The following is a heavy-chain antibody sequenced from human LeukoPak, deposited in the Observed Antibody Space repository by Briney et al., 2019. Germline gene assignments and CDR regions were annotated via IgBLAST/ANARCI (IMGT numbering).Heavy chain of an antibody. CDR3: ARDPQTYYYGSGSYYDNNWFDP. D-gene: IGHD3-10*01. Sequence: ASVKVSCKASGYTFTGYYMHWVRQAPGQGLEWMGWINPNSGGTNYAQKLQGRVTMTTDTSTSTAYMELRSLRSDDTAVYYCARDPQTYYYGSGSYYDNNWFDPWGQGTLVTVSP. CDR2: INPNSGGT. V-gene: IGHV1-2*02. J-gene: IGHJ5*02. CDR1: GYTFTGYY.